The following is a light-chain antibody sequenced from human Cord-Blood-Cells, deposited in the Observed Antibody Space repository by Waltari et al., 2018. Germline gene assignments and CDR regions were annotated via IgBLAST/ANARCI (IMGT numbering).Light chain of an antibody. V-gene: IGLV2-14*01. J-gene: IGLJ2*01. CDR1: SSDVGGYNY. CDR3: SSYTSSSTVV. CDR2: DVS. Sequence: QSALTQPASVSGSPGQSITISCTGTSSDVGGYNYFSWYQQHPGKDPKLRIYDVSNRPSGVSNRFSGSKSGNTASLTISGLQAEDEADYYCSSYTSSSTVVFGGGTKLTVL.